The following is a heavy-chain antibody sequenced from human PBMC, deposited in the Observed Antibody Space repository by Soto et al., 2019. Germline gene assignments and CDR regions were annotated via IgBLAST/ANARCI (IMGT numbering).Heavy chain of an antibody. CDR1: GFTFSSYS. Sequence: GSLRLSCAASGFTFSSYSMSWVLHSPGKWLEWVSAISGSGGSTYYADSVKGRFTISRDNSKNTLYLQMNSLRAEDTAVYYCAKAGVVVPAAINYYYGMDVWGQGTTVTVSS. CDR3: AKAGVVVPAAINYYYGMDV. V-gene: IGHV3-23*01. CDR2: ISGSGGST. D-gene: IGHD2-2*01. J-gene: IGHJ6*02.